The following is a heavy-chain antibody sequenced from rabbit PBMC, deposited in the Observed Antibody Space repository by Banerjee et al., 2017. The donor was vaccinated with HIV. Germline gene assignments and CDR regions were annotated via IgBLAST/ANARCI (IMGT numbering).Heavy chain of an antibody. D-gene: IGHD4-2*01. Sequence: QSLEESGGDLVKPGASLTLTCTASGFTLSSYWMCWVRQAPGKGLEWIACINTSSANTVYASWAKGRFTSSKTSSTTVTLQMTSLTAADTATYFCARRVDYAGGGMDLWGPGTLVTVS. CDR2: INTSSANT. CDR1: GFTLSSYW. CDR3: ARRVDYAGGGMDL. J-gene: IGHJ6*01. V-gene: IGHV1S40*01.